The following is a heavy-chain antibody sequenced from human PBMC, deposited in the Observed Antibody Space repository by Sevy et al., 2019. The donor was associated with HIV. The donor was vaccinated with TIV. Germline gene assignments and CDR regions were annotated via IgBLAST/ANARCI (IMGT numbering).Heavy chain of an antibody. J-gene: IGHJ6*02. D-gene: IGHD2-15*01. V-gene: IGHV4-4*07. CDR2: IYTTGST. CDR3: ARGHGDYCSAVSCYPDDGMDV. CDR1: GDSISSYY. Sequence: SETLSLTCTVSGDSISSYYWSWIRQPAGKGLEWIGRIYTTGSTNYNPSLNSRVTMSVDTSKNQFSLKLTSVTAADTAVYYCARGHGDYCSAVSCYPDDGMDVWVQGTTVTVSS.